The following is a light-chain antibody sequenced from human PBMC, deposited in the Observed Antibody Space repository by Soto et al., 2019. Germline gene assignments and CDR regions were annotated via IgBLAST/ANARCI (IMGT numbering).Light chain of an antibody. J-gene: IGLJ2*01. CDR1: SGHSTYI. CDR3: ETWDSNTRV. CDR2: LEGGGNY. V-gene: IGLV4-60*03. Sequence: QSVLTQSSSASASLGSSVKLTCTLSSGHSTYIIAWHQQQPGQAPRFLMKLEGGGNYNKGSGVPDRFSGSSSGADHYLTISNLQSEDEADYYCETWDSNTRVFGGGTKVTVL.